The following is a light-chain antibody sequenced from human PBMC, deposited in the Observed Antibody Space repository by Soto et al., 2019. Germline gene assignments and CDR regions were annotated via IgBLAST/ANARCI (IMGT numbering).Light chain of an antibody. V-gene: IGKV1-39*01. CDR1: QSISNF. J-gene: IGKJ4*01. Sequence: DIQMTQSPSSLSASVGDRVTITCRASQSISNFLNWYQQTPGKAPKLLIYAASTLQSGVPSRFSGSGSGTILTLSISSLQPEDFATYYCQQSYSTPFTFGGGTKVEIK. CDR3: QQSYSTPFT. CDR2: AAS.